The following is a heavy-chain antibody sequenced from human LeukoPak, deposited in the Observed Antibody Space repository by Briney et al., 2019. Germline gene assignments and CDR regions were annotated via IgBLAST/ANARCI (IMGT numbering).Heavy chain of an antibody. D-gene: IGHD1-26*01. CDR1: GGSISSYY. V-gene: IGHV4-59*08. J-gene: IGHJ4*02. CDR2: IYYSGST. Sequence: PSETLSLTCTVSGGSISSYYWSWIRQPPGKGLEWIGYIYYSGSTNYNPSLKSRVTISVDTSKNQFSLKLSSVTAADTAVYYCARHRWDFDYWGQGTLVTVSS. CDR3: ARHRWDFDY.